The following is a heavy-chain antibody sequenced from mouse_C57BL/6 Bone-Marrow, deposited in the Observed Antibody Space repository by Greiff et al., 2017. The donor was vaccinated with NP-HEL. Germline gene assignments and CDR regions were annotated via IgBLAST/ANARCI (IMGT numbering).Heavy chain of an antibody. Sequence: VKLMESGAELVRPGTSVKMSCKASGYTFTNYWIGWAKQRPGHGLEWIGDIYPGGGYTNYNEKFKGKATLTADKSSSTAYMQFSSLTSEDSAIYYCARSYYGYDMDYWGQGTSVTVSS. J-gene: IGHJ4*01. V-gene: IGHV1-63*01. CDR1: GYTFTNYW. D-gene: IGHD2-2*01. CDR2: IYPGGGYT. CDR3: ARSYYGYDMDY.